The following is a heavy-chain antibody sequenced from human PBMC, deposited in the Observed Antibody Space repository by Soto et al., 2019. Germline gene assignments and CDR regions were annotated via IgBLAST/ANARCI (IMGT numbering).Heavy chain of an antibody. D-gene: IGHD3-16*01. V-gene: IGHV4-34*12. CDR2: LIHGGST. CDR1: GASLGGFH. Sequence: PSETLSLTCAIYGASLGGFHWTWLRQAPGKGLEWIGELIHGGSTNYNPSLKGRVSFSLDTSKNQFSLHLMSVTAADTAVYYCARSPLGYDYVRQTWREAGYSFDIWGRGTLVTVSS. J-gene: IGHJ3*02. CDR3: ARSPLGYDYVRQTWREAGYSFDI.